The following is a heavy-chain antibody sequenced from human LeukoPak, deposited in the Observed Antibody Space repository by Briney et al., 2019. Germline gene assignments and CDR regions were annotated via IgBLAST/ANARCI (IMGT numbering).Heavy chain of an antibody. Sequence: GGPLRLSCAASGFTFSSYGMHWVRQAPGKGLEWVAFIRYDGSNKYYADSVKGRFTISRDNSKNTLYLQMNSLRAEDTAVYYCAKDWDHSSGSYFQHWGQGTLVTVSS. D-gene: IGHD1-26*01. CDR2: IRYDGSNK. CDR3: AKDWDHSSGSYFQH. CDR1: GFTFSSYG. V-gene: IGHV3-30*02. J-gene: IGHJ1*01.